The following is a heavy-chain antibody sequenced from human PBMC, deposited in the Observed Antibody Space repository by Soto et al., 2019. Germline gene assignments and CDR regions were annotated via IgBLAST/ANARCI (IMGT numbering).Heavy chain of an antibody. CDR1: GGSISSSNW. D-gene: IGHD3-22*01. Sequence: QVQLQESGPGLVKPSGTLSLTCAVSGGSISSSNWWSWVRQPPGKGLEWIGEIYHSGSTNYNPSLRSLVTISVDKSKKQFSLKLSSVSAADTAVYYCAKGGDDSSGYPHAFDIWGQGTMVTVSS. J-gene: IGHJ3*02. CDR3: AKGGDDSSGYPHAFDI. CDR2: IYHSGST. V-gene: IGHV4-4*02.